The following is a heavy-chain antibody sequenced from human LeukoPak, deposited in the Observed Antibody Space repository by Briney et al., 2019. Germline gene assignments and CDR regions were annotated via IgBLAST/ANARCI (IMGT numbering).Heavy chain of an antibody. J-gene: IGHJ4*02. CDR1: GFTFTSYG. D-gene: IGHD3-22*01. CDR3: AREHYDSSGYYPSHFDY. Sequence: PGRSLRLSCAASGFTFTSYGMHWVRQAPGKGLEWVAVIWYDGSNKYYADSVKGRFTISRDNSKNTLYLQMNSLRAEDTAVYYCAREHYDSSGYYPSHFDYWGQGTLVTVSS. V-gene: IGHV3-33*01. CDR2: IWYDGSNK.